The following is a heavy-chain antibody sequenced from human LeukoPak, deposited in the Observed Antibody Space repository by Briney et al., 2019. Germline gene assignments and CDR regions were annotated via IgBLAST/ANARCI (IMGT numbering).Heavy chain of an antibody. CDR1: GFTFSDYY. Sequence: GGSLRLSCAASGFTFSDYYMSWIRQPPGKGLEWVSYISSSGSTIYYADSVKGRFTISRDSSKNTLFLQMNRLRPEDAAVYYCAKAPVTTCRGAFCYPFDYWGLGTLVTVSS. D-gene: IGHD2-15*01. CDR2: ISSSGSTI. V-gene: IGHV3-11*01. J-gene: IGHJ4*02. CDR3: AKAPVTTCRGAFCYPFDY.